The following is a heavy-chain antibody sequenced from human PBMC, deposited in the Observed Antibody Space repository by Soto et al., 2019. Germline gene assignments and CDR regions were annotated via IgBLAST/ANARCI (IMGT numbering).Heavy chain of an antibody. V-gene: IGHV4-30-2*01. Sequence: SETLSLTCAVSGGSIISGGYSWIWIRQPPGKGLEWIGYIYHSGSTYYNPSLKSRVTISVDRSKNQFSLKLSSVTAADTAVYYCARDRLSQGLDPWGQGTLVTVSS. CDR3: ARDRLSQGLDP. J-gene: IGHJ5*02. CDR2: IYHSGST. CDR1: GGSIISGGYS.